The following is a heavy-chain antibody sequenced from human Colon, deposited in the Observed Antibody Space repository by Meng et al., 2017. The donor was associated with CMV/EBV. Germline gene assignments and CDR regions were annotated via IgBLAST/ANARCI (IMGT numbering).Heavy chain of an antibody. Sequence: GSYYWSWIRQPPGKGLEWIGYIYYSGSTNYSPSLKSRVTITVDTSKNQFSLKLSSVTAADTAVYYCAREVVTIFGVVIIGHDAFDIWGQGTMVTVSS. V-gene: IGHV4-61*01. D-gene: IGHD3-3*01. CDR3: AREVVTIFGVVIIGHDAFDI. CDR1: GSYY. CDR2: IYYSGST. J-gene: IGHJ3*02.